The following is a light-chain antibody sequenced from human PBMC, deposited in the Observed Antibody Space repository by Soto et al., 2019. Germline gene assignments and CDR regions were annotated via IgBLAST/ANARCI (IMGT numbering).Light chain of an antibody. CDR1: QSISSW. CDR3: QQYNSYWT. J-gene: IGKJ1*01. CDR2: DAS. Sequence: DVQMTPSPSTLSASVGDRVTITFRASQSISSWLAWYQQKPGKAPKLLIYDASSLESGVPSRFSGSGSGTEFTLTISSLQPDDFATYYCQQYNSYWTFGQGTKV. V-gene: IGKV1-5*01.